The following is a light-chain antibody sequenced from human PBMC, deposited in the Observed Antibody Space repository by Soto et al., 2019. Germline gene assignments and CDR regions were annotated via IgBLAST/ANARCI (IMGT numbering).Light chain of an antibody. Sequence: QPVLTQPPSVSGAPGQRVTIPCTGSSSNIGAGYDVHWYQQLPGTAPKLLIYGNSNRPSGVPDRFSGSKSGTSASLAITGLQAEDEADYYCQSYDSSLSAYVVFGGGTQLTVL. CDR2: GNS. CDR3: QSYDSSLSAYVV. V-gene: IGLV1-40*01. CDR1: SSNIGAGYD. J-gene: IGLJ2*01.